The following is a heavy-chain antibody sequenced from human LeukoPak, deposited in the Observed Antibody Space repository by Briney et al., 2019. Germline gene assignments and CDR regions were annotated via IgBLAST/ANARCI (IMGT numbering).Heavy chain of an antibody. J-gene: IGHJ6*02. V-gene: IGHV3-7*03. D-gene: IGHD3-16*01. CDR2: INHNGNVN. Sequence: GRSLSLSCAASGFTFSSYGMHWVRQAPGKGLEWVASINHNGNVNYYVDSVKGRFTISRDNAKNSLYLQMSNLRAEDTAVYFCARGGGLDVWGQGATVTVSS. CDR1: GFTFSSYG. CDR3: ARGGGLDV.